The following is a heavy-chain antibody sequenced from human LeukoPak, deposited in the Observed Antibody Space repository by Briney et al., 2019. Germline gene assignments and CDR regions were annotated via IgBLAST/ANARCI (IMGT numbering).Heavy chain of an antibody. Sequence: GGSLRLSCAASGFTFSSYTMNWVRQAPGKVLEWVSSISSSSNYIYYADSVKGRLTISRDNAKNSLYLQMNSLRAEDTAVYYCARDPTPRYCSGGSCYTHYGMDVWGQGTTVTVPS. CDR1: GFTFSSYT. CDR3: ARDPTPRYCSGGSCYTHYGMDV. V-gene: IGHV3-21*01. J-gene: IGHJ6*02. CDR2: ISSSSNYI. D-gene: IGHD2-15*01.